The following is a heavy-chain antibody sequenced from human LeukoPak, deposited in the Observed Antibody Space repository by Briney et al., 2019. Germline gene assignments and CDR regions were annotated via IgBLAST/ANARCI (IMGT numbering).Heavy chain of an antibody. D-gene: IGHD5-18*01. V-gene: IGHV3-7*01. J-gene: IGHJ4*02. CDR2: IKQDGSEK. Sequence: GGSLRLSCAASGFTFSSYWMSSVPQAPGKGLEWVANIKQDGSEKNYVDSVKGRFTISRDSAKNSLYLQMNSLRAEDTAVYYCYTATPDYWGQGTLVTVSS. CDR3: YTATPDY. CDR1: GFTFSSYW.